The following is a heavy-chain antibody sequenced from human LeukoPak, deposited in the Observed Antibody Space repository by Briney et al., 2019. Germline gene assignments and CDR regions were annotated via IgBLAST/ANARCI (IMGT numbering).Heavy chain of an antibody. Sequence: ASVKVSCKTSGYTFTHYVISWVRQAPGQGLEWMGRISPYNGNTKYAQKLQGRVTMTTDTSTSTAYMELRSLRSEDTAVYYCARAGVWDYDDSSGYHNGAFDIWGQGTMVTVSS. CDR2: ISPYNGNT. CDR1: GYTFTHYV. V-gene: IGHV1-18*01. J-gene: IGHJ3*02. D-gene: IGHD3-22*01. CDR3: ARAGVWDYDDSSGYHNGAFDI.